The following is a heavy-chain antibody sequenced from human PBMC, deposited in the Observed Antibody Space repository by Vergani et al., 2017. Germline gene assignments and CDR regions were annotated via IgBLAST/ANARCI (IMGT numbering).Heavy chain of an antibody. CDR1: GYSVGSGYY. D-gene: IGHD3-10*01. CDR3: ARQNPYGSAHVDF. Sequence: QVDLQESGPGLGKSSETLSLNCAFSGYSVGSGYYWGWVRQPPGRGLEWIGCVHRNGNTYFTSSLRSRATISRDTSKNQFSLRLTSVTAADTAVYYCARQNPYGSAHVDFWGRGVLVTVSA. CDR2: VHRNGNT. V-gene: IGHV4-38-2*01. J-gene: IGHJ4*02.